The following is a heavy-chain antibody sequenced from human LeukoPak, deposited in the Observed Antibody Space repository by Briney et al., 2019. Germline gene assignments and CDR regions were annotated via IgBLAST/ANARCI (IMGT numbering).Heavy chain of an antibody. Sequence: SETLSITCTVSGGTIDDSRYYWGWIRQPPGKGLEWIGSIHSSGNTFYNPSLKSRVTISVDTSNNQFYLKLHSVTAADTAVYYCARDWREWGQGTLVTVSS. CDR2: IHSSGNT. CDR1: GGTIDDSRYY. D-gene: IGHD3-3*01. J-gene: IGHJ4*02. V-gene: IGHV4-39*07. CDR3: ARDWRE.